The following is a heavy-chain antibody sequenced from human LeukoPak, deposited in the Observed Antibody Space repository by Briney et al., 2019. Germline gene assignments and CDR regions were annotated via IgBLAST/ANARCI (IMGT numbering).Heavy chain of an antibody. V-gene: IGHV3-33*01. CDR3: ARDGGDYYGSGSYPPWFDP. CDR1: GFTFSSYG. J-gene: IGHJ5*02. D-gene: IGHD3-10*01. CDR2: IWYDGSNK. Sequence: GGSLRLSCAASGFTFSSYGMHWVRQAPGKGLEWVAVIWYDGSNKYYADSVKGRFTISRGNSKNTLYLQMNSLRAEDTAVYYCARDGGDYYGSGSYPPWFDPWGQGTLVTVSS.